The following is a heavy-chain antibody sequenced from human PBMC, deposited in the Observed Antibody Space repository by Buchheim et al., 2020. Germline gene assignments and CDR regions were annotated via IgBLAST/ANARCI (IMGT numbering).Heavy chain of an antibody. D-gene: IGHD2-21*01. CDR3: ARDGGGLSVFPFDY. V-gene: IGHV3-33*01. J-gene: IGHJ4*02. CDR1: GFTFSSYG. Sequence: VQLVESGGGVVQPGRSLRLSCAASGFTFSSYGMHWVRQAPGKGLEWVAVIWYDGSNKYYADSVKGRFTISRDNSKNTLYLQMSGLRADDTAVYYCARDGGGLSVFPFDYWGQGT. CDR2: IWYDGSNK.